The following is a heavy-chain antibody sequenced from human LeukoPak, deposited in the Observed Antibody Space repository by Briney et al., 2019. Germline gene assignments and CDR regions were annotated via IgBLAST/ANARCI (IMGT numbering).Heavy chain of an antibody. Sequence: SETLSLTCTVSGGSISSYYWSWIRQPPGKGLEWIGYIYYSGSTNYNPSLKSRVTISVDTSKNQFSLKLSSVTAADTAVYYCARHTGTIFGVVIAPDYWGQGTLVTVPS. CDR3: ARHTGTIFGVVIAPDY. CDR1: GGSISSYY. J-gene: IGHJ4*02. CDR2: IYYSGST. D-gene: IGHD3-3*01. V-gene: IGHV4-59*08.